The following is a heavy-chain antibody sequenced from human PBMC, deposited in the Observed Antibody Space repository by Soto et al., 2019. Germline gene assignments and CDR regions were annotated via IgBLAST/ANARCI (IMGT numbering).Heavy chain of an antibody. CDR3: ARHGRLAAAGTLGNYYFAMDV. J-gene: IGHJ6*02. CDR2: IYPADSDT. Sequence: GESLKISCKGSGYSFTNYWIVWVRQMPWKGLEWMGIIYPADSDTRYSPSFQGQVTFSADKSISTAYMHWSSLKASDTAMYYCARHGRLAAAGTLGNYYFAMDVWGQGTTVTVSS. CDR1: GYSFTNYW. D-gene: IGHD6-13*01. V-gene: IGHV5-51*01.